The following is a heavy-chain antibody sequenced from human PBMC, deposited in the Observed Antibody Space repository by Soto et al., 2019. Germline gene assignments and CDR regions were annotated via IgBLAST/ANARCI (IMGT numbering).Heavy chain of an antibody. V-gene: IGHV3-15*01. CDR3: SAYMATPAVGDL. Sequence: EVQLVQSGGDLVRPGGSLKLSCAGSGFTFNDAWVNWVRQRPGRGLEWVSRILKTIDGGPTEYAAPVRGRFTISRDDSKNTVDLYMNSLQIEDTAIYYCSAYMATPAVGDLWGKGTLVTVSS. D-gene: IGHD6-19*01. CDR1: GFTFNDAW. CDR2: ILKTIDGGPT. J-gene: IGHJ4*02.